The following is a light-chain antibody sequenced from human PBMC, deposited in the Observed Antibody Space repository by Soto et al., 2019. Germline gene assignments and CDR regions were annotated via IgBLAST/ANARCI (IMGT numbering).Light chain of an antibody. CDR2: GAS. CDR1: QSVSSNY. V-gene: IGKV3-20*01. CDR3: QQYGSALSIT. J-gene: IGKJ5*01. Sequence: EIVLTQSPGTLSLSPGERATLAGRASQSVSSNYFAWYQQKPGQAPRLLIHGASRRATGIPDRFSGSGSGTDFTLTIRRLEPEDFAVYYCQQYGSALSITFGQGTRLEIK.